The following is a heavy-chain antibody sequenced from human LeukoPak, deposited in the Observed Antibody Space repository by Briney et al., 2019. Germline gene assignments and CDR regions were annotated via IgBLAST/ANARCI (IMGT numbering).Heavy chain of an antibody. CDR2: IYTSGGT. J-gene: IGHJ5*01. CDR3: ARDPQVYCSGGSCSRGWFDS. Sequence: SETLSLTCTVSGGSISSHYWSWLRQPAGKGLEWIGRIYTSGGTNYNPSLKSRVTMSVDTSKNQFSLKLSSVTAADTAVYYCARDPQVYCSGGSCSRGWFDSWGQGTLVTVSS. CDR1: GGSISSHY. D-gene: IGHD2-15*01. V-gene: IGHV4-4*07.